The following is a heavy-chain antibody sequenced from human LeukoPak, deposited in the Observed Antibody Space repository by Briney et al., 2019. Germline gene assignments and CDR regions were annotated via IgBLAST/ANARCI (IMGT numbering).Heavy chain of an antibody. CDR2: ISGSGGST. J-gene: IGHJ4*02. Sequence: GGSLRLSCAASGFTFSSYAMSWVRQAPGKGLEWVSAISGSGGSTYYADSVKGRFTISRDNAKNTLYLQMNSLRDEDTAVYYCAGGPPNSGGYYVGDYWGQGSLLTVSS. CDR1: GFTFSSYA. CDR3: AGGPPNSGGYYVGDY. D-gene: IGHD1-26*01. V-gene: IGHV3-23*01.